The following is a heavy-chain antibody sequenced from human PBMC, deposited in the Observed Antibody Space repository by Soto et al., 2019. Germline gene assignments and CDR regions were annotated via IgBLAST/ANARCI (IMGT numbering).Heavy chain of an antibody. Sequence: ASVKVSCKASGYTFTGYYMHWVRQAPGQGLEWMGWINPNSGGTNYAQKFLGWVTMTRDTSISTAYMELSGLRSDDTAVYYCARGLGELSFCAFDIWGQGTMVTVSS. CDR1: GYTFTGYY. V-gene: IGHV1-2*04. J-gene: IGHJ3*02. D-gene: IGHD3-16*02. CDR3: ARGLGELSFCAFDI. CDR2: INPNSGGT.